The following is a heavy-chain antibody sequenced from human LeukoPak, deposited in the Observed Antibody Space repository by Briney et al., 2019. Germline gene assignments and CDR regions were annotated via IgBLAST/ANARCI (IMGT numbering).Heavy chain of an antibody. D-gene: IGHD2-2*01. Sequence: SETLSLTCTVSGGSISSGSYYWSWIRQPTGKGLEWIGRIYTSGSTNYNPSLKSRVTISVDTSKNQFSLKLSSVTAADTAVYYCAREVDAAAAYNWFDPWGQGTLVTVSS. J-gene: IGHJ5*02. CDR2: IYTSGST. CDR3: AREVDAAAAYNWFDP. V-gene: IGHV4-61*02. CDR1: GGSISSGSYY.